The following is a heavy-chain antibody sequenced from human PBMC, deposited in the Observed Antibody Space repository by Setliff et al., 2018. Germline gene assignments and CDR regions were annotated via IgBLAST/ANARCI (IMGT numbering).Heavy chain of an antibody. V-gene: IGHV4-59*01. CDR2: IHYSGST. CDR3: ARGSEFYYGSGSYPSLYMDV. D-gene: IGHD3-10*01. CDR1: GASINRDY. J-gene: IGHJ6*03. Sequence: SSETLSLTCSVSGASINRDYWNWIRQPPGKGLEWIGYIHYSGSTNYNPSLKSRVTISFNTSKNQISLKLSSVTPADAAVYYCARGSEFYYGSGSYPSLYMDVWGKGIMVTVSS.